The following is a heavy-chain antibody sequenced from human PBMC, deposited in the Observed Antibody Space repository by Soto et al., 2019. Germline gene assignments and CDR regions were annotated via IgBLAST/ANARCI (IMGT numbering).Heavy chain of an antibody. CDR2: TRNKANGYTT. J-gene: IGHJ4*02. V-gene: IGHV3-72*01. CDR1: EFTFSDHY. D-gene: IGHD4-17*01. Sequence: EVQLVESGGGLVQPGGSLRLSCVASEFTFSDHYMDWLRQAPGKGLEWVGRTRNKANGYTTEYAASVKGRFTISRDDSKNSLSLQMNSLKTEDTAVYYCARELMTTVTFFDYWGQGTLVTVSS. CDR3: ARELMTTVTFFDY.